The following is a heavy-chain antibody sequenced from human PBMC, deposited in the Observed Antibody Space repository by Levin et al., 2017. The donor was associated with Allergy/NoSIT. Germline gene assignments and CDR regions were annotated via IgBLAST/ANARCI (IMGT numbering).Heavy chain of an antibody. D-gene: IGHD5-24*01. V-gene: IGHV3-15*01. J-gene: IGHJ4*02. CDR1: GFTFSNAW. CDR3: TTTKDGVDY. Sequence: PSETLSLTCAASGFTFSNAWMSWVRQAPGKGLEWVGRIKSKTDGGTTDYAAPVKGRFTISRDDSKNTLYLQMNSLKTEDTAVYYCTTTKDGVDYWGQGTLVTVSS. CDR2: IKSKTDGGTT.